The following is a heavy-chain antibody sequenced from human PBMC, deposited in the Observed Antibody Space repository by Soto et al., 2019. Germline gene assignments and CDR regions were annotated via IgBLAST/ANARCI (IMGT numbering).Heavy chain of an antibody. D-gene: IGHD3-10*01. J-gene: IGHJ4*02. CDR2: IYYSGST. V-gene: IGHV4-30-4*01. CDR1: GGSISSGDYY. Sequence: QVQLQESGPGLVKPSQTLSLTCTVSGGSISSGDYYWSWIRQPPGKGLEWIGYIYYSGSTYYNPSLKGRVTISVDTSKHQFSLKLSSVTAADTAVYYCARSYGSGSYYPPVIDYWGQGTLVTVSS. CDR3: ARSYGSGSYYPPVIDY.